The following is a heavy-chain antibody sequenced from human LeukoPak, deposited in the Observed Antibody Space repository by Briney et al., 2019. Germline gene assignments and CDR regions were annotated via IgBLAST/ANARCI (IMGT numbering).Heavy chain of an antibody. CDR1: GYRFTNYW. Sequence: GEPLQISFKGSGYRFTNYWIGWVRPMPGKGLEWMGIIYPDDSDARYSPSFQGQVTISVDKSINTAYLQWSSLKASDTATYYCARSWAGTAYGDYWGQGTLVSVSS. CDR2: IYPDDSDA. V-gene: IGHV5-51*01. CDR3: ARSWAGTAYGDY. D-gene: IGHD1-7*01. J-gene: IGHJ4*02.